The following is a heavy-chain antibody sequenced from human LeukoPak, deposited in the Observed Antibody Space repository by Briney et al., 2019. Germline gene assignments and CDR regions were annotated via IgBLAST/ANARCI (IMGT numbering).Heavy chain of an antibody. V-gene: IGHV4-38-2*02. CDR1: GYSISSGYY. Sequence: SETLSLTCTVSGYSISSGYYWGWIRQPPGKGLEWIGSIYHSGSTYYNPSLKSRVSISVDTSKNQFSLKLSSVTAADTAVYYCARVRIQLWLRYFDYWGQGTLVTVSS. CDR3: ARVRIQLWLRYFDY. J-gene: IGHJ4*02. D-gene: IGHD5-18*01. CDR2: IYHSGST.